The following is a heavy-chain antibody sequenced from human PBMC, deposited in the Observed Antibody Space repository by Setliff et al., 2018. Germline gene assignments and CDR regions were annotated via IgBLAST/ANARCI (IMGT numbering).Heavy chain of an antibody. J-gene: IGHJ4*02. V-gene: IGHV4-4*07. D-gene: IGHD6-6*01. Sequence: PSETLSLTCSVSGVSVSDYYWSWIRQPAGRGLEYIGRIYTSGATNYSPSVRGRVTISVDHLKNQVSLNLKSVTAADTAVYYCARIDPYTAAPGYYFDYWGQGTLVTVSS. CDR1: GVSVSDYY. CDR3: ARIDPYTAAPGYYFDY. CDR2: IYTSGAT.